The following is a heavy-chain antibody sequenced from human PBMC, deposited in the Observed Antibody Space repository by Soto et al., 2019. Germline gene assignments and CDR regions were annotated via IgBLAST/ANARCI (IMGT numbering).Heavy chain of an antibody. D-gene: IGHD2-2*01. Sequence: QVQLQESGPGLVKPSETLSLTCTVSGGSISSYYWSWIRQPAGKGLVCIGRIYNSGGTNYTPTLKIRYTKSVATCKHQVSLKLSSVTAADTAVYYGARDEESTPGALDYWGQGTLVTVSS. CDR1: GGSISSYY. V-gene: IGHV4-4*07. CDR3: ARDEESTPGALDY. CDR2: IYNSGGT. J-gene: IGHJ4*02.